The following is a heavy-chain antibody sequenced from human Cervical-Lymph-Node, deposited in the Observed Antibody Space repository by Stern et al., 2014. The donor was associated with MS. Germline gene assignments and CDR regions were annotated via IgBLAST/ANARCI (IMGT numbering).Heavy chain of an antibody. Sequence: VQLVESGAEVKKPGSSMKISCNTSGDTFSNSAFSWVRQAPGQGLVWMGGIIPVFGTTTYAQKFQGRLTSATDESTNTVFMEMSSLRFDDTAVYYCARDSEILFAMDVGGLGTTVPVSS. J-gene: IGHJ6*02. CDR1: GDTFSNSA. D-gene: IGHD3-10*02. CDR3: ARDSEILFAMDV. CDR2: IIPVFGTT. V-gene: IGHV1-69*01.